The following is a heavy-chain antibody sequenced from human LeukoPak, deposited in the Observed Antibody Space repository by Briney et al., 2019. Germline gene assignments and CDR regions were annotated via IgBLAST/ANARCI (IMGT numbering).Heavy chain of an antibody. J-gene: IGHJ5*02. V-gene: IGHV4-34*01. CDR2: INHSGST. D-gene: IGHD2-2*01. CDR1: GGSFSGYY. CDR3: AGGSYCSSTSCRTGDWFDP. Sequence: SDTLSLTCAVYGGSFSGYYWSWIRQPPGKRVGWIGEINHSGSTNYNPSLKSRVTISVDTSKNQFSLKLSSVTAADTAVYYCAGGSYCSSTSCRTGDWFDPWGQGTLVTVAS.